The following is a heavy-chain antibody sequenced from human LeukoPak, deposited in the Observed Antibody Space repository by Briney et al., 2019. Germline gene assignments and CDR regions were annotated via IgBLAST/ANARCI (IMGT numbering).Heavy chain of an antibody. J-gene: IGHJ4*02. CDR1: GYTFTSYA. D-gene: IGHD2-2*01. Sequence: ASVKVSCKASGYTFTSYAISWLRQAPGQGLEWMGWISAYNDNTHYAQKFQGRVTMTTDTSTSTAYMDLRSLRSEDTAVYYCASGRTDIVVVPATLRNYYFDYWGQGTLVTVSS. V-gene: IGHV1-18*01. CDR3: ASGRTDIVVVPATLRNYYFDY. CDR2: ISAYNDNT.